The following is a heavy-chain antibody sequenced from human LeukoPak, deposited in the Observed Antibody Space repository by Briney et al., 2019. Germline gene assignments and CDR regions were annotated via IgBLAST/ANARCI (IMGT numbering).Heavy chain of an antibody. Sequence: GGSLRLSCAASGFTFSSYGMHWVRQAPGKGLEWVAVIWYDGSNKYYADSVKGRFTISRDNSKNTLYLQMNSLRAEDTAVYYCARDYDFWGNNWFDPWGQGTLVTVSS. D-gene: IGHD3/OR15-3a*01. J-gene: IGHJ5*02. CDR1: GFTFSSYG. CDR2: IWYDGSNK. CDR3: ARDYDFWGNNWFDP. V-gene: IGHV3-33*01.